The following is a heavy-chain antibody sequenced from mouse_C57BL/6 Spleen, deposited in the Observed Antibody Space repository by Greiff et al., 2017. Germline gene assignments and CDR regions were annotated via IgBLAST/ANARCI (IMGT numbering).Heavy chain of an antibody. J-gene: IGHJ4*01. D-gene: IGHD1-1*01. CDR2: IAPSDSYT. CDR3: ARREVITTVMDY. V-gene: IGHV1-50*01. Sequence: VQLQQPGAELVKPGASVKLSCKASGYTFTSYWMQWVKQRPGQGLEWIGEIAPSDSYTNYNQKFKGQATLTVDTSSSTAYMQLSSLTSEDSAVYYCARREVITTVMDYWGQGTSVTVSS. CDR1: GYTFTSYW.